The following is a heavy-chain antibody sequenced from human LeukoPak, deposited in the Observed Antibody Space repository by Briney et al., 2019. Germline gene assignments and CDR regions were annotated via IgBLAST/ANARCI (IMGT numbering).Heavy chain of an antibody. CDR3: ARSVGATVYFDY. J-gene: IGHJ4*02. CDR1: GGSISSSSYY. V-gene: IGHV4-39*07. Sequence: ASETLSLTCTVSGGSISSSSYYWGWIRQPPGKGLEWIGSIYYSGSTYYNPSLKSRVTISVDTSKNQFSLKLSSVTAADTAVYYCARSVGATVYFDYWGQGTLVTVSS. D-gene: IGHD1-26*01. CDR2: IYYSGST.